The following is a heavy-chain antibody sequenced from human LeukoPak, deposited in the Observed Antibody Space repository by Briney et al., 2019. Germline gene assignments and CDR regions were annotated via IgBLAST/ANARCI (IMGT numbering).Heavy chain of an antibody. V-gene: IGHV3-30*18. CDR2: ISYDGSNK. CDR1: GFTFSSYG. Sequence: GGPLRLSCAASGFTFSSYGMHWVRQAPGKGLEWVAVISYDGSNKYYADSVKGRFTISRDNSKNTLYLQMNSLRAEDTAVYYCAKDRTGTLDYWGQGTLVTVSS. J-gene: IGHJ4*02. CDR3: AKDRTGTLDY.